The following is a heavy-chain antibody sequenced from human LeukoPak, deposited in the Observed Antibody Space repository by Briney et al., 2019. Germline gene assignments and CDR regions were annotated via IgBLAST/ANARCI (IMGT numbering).Heavy chain of an antibody. CDR3: ARRMGRYTSPRAFDI. Sequence: SETLSLTCTVSGGSISSSSYYWVWIRQPPGKELEWIASIYYSGTTYYNPSLKSRVTISVDTSKNQFSLKLTSVTAADTAVYHCARRMGRYTSPRAFDIWGQGTMVTVSS. D-gene: IGHD6-13*01. CDR1: GGSISSSSYY. CDR2: IYYSGTT. J-gene: IGHJ3*02. V-gene: IGHV4-39*01.